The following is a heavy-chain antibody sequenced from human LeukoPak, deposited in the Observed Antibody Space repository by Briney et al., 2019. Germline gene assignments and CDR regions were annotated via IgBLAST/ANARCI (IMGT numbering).Heavy chain of an antibody. CDR1: GGSISSGGYY. J-gene: IGHJ2*01. D-gene: IGHD6-13*01. V-gene: IGHV4-31*03. Sequence: SETLSLTCTVSGGSISSGGYYCSWIRQHPGKGLEWIGYIYYSGSTYYNPSLKSRVTISVDTSKNQFSLKLSSVTAADTAVYYCASEVAAAAGWYFDLWGRGTLVTVSS. CDR2: IYYSGST. CDR3: ASEVAAAAGWYFDL.